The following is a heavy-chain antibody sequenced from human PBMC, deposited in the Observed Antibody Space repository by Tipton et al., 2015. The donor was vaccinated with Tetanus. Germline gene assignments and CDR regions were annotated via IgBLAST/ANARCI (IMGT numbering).Heavy chain of an antibody. CDR3: ARDEAYCGGDCYSAPDY. Sequence: QLVQSGAEVKKPGASVKVSCKASGYTFTSYDINWVRQATGQGLEWMGWMNPNSGNTGYAQKFQGRVTMTRNTSISTAYMELSSLRSEDTAVYYCARDEAYCGGDCYSAPDYWGQGTLVTVSS. J-gene: IGHJ4*02. V-gene: IGHV1-8*01. CDR2: MNPNSGNT. D-gene: IGHD2-21*02. CDR1: GYTFTSYD.